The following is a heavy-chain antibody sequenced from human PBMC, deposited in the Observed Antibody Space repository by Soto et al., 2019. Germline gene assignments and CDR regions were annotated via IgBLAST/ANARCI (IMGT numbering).Heavy chain of an antibody. J-gene: IGHJ5*02. V-gene: IGHV4-39*01. CDR3: ATRQGGRYNWFDP. D-gene: IGHD2-15*01. CDR1: GGSISRSSYS. Sequence: PSETLSLTCTVSGGSISRSSYSWGWIRQPPGKGLEWIVTIYYSGSTYYNPSLKSRVTISVDTSKNQFSLKLSSVTAADTAVYYCATRQGGRYNWFDPWGQGTLVTVSS. CDR2: IYYSGST.